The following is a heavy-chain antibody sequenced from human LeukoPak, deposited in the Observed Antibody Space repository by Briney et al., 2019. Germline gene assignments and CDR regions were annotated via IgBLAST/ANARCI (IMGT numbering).Heavy chain of an antibody. CDR3: ASSGSGYYQPGDAFDI. V-gene: IGHV1-69*13. CDR1: GGPFSSYA. CDR2: IIPIFGTA. D-gene: IGHD3-22*01. Sequence: SVQVSFQASGGPFSSYAISWVRPAPGQGLEWMGGIIPIFGTANYAQKFQGRVTITADESTSTAYMELSSLRSEDTAVYYCASSGSGYYQPGDAFDIWGQGTMVTVSS. J-gene: IGHJ3*02.